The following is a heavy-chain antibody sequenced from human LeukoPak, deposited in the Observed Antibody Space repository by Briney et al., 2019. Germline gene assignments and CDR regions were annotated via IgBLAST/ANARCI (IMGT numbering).Heavy chain of an antibody. D-gene: IGHD3-22*01. CDR3: ARGLRYYDSSGWAPEPSGYFDY. Sequence: GGSLRLSCAASGFTFNTYWMHWVRQAPGKGLVWVSRINTDGTTTNYADSVKGRFTISRDNSKNTLYLQMNSLRAEDTAVYYCARGLRYYDSSGWAPEPSGYFDYWGQGTLVTVSS. V-gene: IGHV3-74*01. CDR1: GFTFNTYW. CDR2: INTDGTTT. J-gene: IGHJ4*02.